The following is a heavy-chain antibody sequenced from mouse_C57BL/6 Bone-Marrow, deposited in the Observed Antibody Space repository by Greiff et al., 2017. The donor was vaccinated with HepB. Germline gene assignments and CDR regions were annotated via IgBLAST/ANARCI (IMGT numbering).Heavy chain of an antibody. Sequence: VQLQQPGAELVKPGASVKMSCKASGYTFTSYWITWVKQRPGQGLEWIGDIYPGSGSTNYNEKFKSKATLTLDTSSSTAYMQLSSLTSEDSAVYYCARDGRRWYFDVWGTGTTVTVSS. J-gene: IGHJ1*03. D-gene: IGHD1-1*01. V-gene: IGHV1-55*01. CDR2: IYPGSGST. CDR1: GYTFTSYW. CDR3: ARDGRRWYFDV.